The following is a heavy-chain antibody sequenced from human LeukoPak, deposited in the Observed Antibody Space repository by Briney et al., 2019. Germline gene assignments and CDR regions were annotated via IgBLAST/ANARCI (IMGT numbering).Heavy chain of an antibody. CDR3: ARDRYYDFWSGSHPDAFDI. J-gene: IGHJ3*02. CDR1: GYTFTGYY. V-gene: IGHV1-2*06. CDR2: INPNSGGT. Sequence: ASVKVSCKASGYTFTGYYMHWLRQAPGQGLEWMGRINPNSGGTNYAQKFQGRVTMTRDTSISTAYMELSRLRSDDTAVYYCARDRYYDFWSGSHPDAFDIWGQGTMVTVSS. D-gene: IGHD3-3*01.